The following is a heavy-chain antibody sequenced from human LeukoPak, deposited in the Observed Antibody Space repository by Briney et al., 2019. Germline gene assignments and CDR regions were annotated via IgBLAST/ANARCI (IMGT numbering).Heavy chain of an antibody. CDR1: GGTFSSYA. CDR3: ARGGGISVAAAGLYFDY. Sequence: ASVKVSCKASGGTFSSYAISWVRQAPGQGLEWMGGIIPIFGTANYAQKFQGRVTITADESTSTAHMELSSLRSEDTAVYYCARGGGISVAAAGLYFDYWGQGTLVTVSS. D-gene: IGHD6-13*01. J-gene: IGHJ4*02. CDR2: IIPIFGTA. V-gene: IGHV1-69*13.